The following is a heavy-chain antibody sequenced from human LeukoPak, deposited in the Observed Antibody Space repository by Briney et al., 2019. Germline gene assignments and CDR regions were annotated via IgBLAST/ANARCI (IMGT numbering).Heavy chain of an antibody. J-gene: IGHJ4*02. CDR2: IHYSGSP. Sequence: KPSETLSLTCSVSGGSIRSSSSYWGWIRQPPGKGLEWIGSIHYSGSPNYNPSLKSRVTISVDMSKGQFSLKLTSVTAADTAVYYCARPAGYCSTASCYEYFDYWGQGTLVTVSS. CDR1: GGSIRSSSSY. CDR3: ARPAGYCSTASCYEYFDY. V-gene: IGHV4-39*01. D-gene: IGHD2-2*01.